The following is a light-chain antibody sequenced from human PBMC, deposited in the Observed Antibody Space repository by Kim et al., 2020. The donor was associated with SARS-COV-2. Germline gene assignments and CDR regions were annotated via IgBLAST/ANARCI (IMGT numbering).Light chain of an antibody. CDR2: WAS. CDR1: QSVVYSSNNKNY. Sequence: IQMTQSPDSLAVSLGERATINCKSSQSVVYSSNNKNYLAWYHQQPGQPPKLLIYWASTRESGVPDRFSGSGSGTDFTLTISSLQAEDVAVYYCQKYYSTPWTFGQGTQVDIK. V-gene: IGKV4-1*01. J-gene: IGKJ1*01. CDR3: QKYYSTPWT.